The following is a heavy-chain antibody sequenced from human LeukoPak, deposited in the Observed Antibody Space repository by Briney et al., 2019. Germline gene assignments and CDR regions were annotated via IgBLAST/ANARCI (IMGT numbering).Heavy chain of an antibody. Sequence: ASVKSSCKASGYTFTSYYMHWVREAPGQGLEWMGIINPSGGSTSYAQKFQGRVTMTRDTSTSTVYMELSSLRSEDTAVYYCARDVRSSGWFYYYYYMDVWGKGTTVTISS. D-gene: IGHD6-19*01. CDR3: ARDVRSSGWFYYYYYMDV. CDR2: INPSGGST. CDR1: GYTFTSYY. J-gene: IGHJ6*03. V-gene: IGHV1-46*01.